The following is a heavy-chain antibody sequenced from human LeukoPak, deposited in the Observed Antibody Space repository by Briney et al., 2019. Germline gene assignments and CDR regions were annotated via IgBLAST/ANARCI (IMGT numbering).Heavy chain of an antibody. Sequence: PGRSLRLSCAASGFTFSNCAMHWVRQAPGKGLEWVALISYDGSNIFYADSVKGRFTIFRDNSKNTLYLQMNSLRVEDTALYYCAREMTTVVGKNFDYWGQGTLVTVSS. CDR2: ISYDGSNI. V-gene: IGHV3-30-3*01. D-gene: IGHD4-23*01. CDR1: GFTFSNCA. CDR3: AREMTTVVGKNFDY. J-gene: IGHJ4*02.